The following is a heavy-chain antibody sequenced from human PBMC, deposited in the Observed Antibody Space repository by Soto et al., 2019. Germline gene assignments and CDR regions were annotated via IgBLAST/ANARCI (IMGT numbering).Heavy chain of an antibody. V-gene: IGHV4-39*01. CDR1: GGSISSSSYY. D-gene: IGHD6-6*01. J-gene: IGHJ1*01. CDR2: IYYSGST. CDR3: ARVIAEQLAVDATGYFQH. Sequence: SETLSLTCTVSGGSISSSSYYWGWIRQPPGKGLEWIGSIYYSGSTYYNPSLKSRVTISVDTSKNQFSLKLSSVTAADTAVYYCARVIAEQLAVDATGYFQHWGQGNLVTVS.